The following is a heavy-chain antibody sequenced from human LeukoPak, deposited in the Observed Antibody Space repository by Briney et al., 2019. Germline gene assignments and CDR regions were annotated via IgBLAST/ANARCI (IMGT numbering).Heavy chain of an antibody. V-gene: IGHV3-30*02. J-gene: IGHJ5*02. CDR1: GFTFSSYA. CDR2: IRYDGSNK. Sequence: PGGSLRLSCAASGFTFSSYAMHWVRQAPGKGLEWVAFIRYDGSNKYYADSVKGRFTISRDNSKNTLYLQMNSLRAEDTAVYYCAKDPRRYCSGGSCYSGWFDPWGQGTLVTVSS. D-gene: IGHD2-15*01. CDR3: AKDPRRYCSGGSCYSGWFDP.